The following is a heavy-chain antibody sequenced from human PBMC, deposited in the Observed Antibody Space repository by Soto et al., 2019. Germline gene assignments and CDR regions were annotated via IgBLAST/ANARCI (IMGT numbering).Heavy chain of an antibody. V-gene: IGHV1-18*01. CDR3: ERDFRGLDGGNSGYFDL. CDR1: GYTFTSYG. CDR2: ISGYNGNS. D-gene: IGHD2-21*02. J-gene: IGHJ2*01. Sequence: QVQLVQSGAEVKKPGASVKVSCKASGYTFTSYGISWVRQAPGQGLEWMGWISGYNGNSNYAPKLQGRVTVTTDTSTSTAYMELRSLSSDDTAVYYCERDFRGLDGGNSGYFDLWGRGTLLTVSS.